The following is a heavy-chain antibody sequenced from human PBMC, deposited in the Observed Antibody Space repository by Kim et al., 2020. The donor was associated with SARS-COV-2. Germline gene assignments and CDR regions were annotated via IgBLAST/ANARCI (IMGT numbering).Heavy chain of an antibody. CDR1: GHILTELS. V-gene: IGHV1-24*01. D-gene: IGHD6-19*01. J-gene: IGHJ3*02. CDR2: FDPEDGEI. CDR3: ATSQAGSSGPDAFDI. Sequence: ASVKVSCKVSGHILTELSINWVRHAPGQGLEWMGIFDPEDGEIMYAQKFRGRVTRTEDTSTDTAYMELRSLRSEDTAVYYCATSQAGSSGPDAFDIWGQGTLVTVSS.